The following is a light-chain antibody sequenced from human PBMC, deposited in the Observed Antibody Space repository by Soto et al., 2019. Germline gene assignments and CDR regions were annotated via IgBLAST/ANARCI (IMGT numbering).Light chain of an antibody. CDR2: DAS. CDR3: QHRASWPLT. CDR1: QSLSTY. V-gene: IGKV3-11*01. J-gene: IGKJ4*01. Sequence: EIVFTQSPATLSLSPGERATLSCRASQSLSTYLAWYQQKPGQAPRLLIYDASNSATGIPARFSGSGSGTDFTLTISSLEPEDFAVYYCQHRASWPLTFGGGTKVELK.